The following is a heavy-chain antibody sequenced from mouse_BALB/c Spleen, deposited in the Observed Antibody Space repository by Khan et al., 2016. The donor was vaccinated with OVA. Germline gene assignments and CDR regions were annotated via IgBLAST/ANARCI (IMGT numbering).Heavy chain of an antibody. CDR1: GYSITSDYA. CDR3: AKRYAMDY. Sequence: VKLLESGPGLVKPSQSLSLTCTVTGYSITSDYAWNWIRQFPGNKLEWMGYISYSGGTSYNPSLKSRISITRDTSKNQFFLQLNSVTTEDTATYYCAKRYAMDYWGQGTSVTVSS. J-gene: IGHJ4*01. V-gene: IGHV3-2*02. CDR2: ISYSGGT.